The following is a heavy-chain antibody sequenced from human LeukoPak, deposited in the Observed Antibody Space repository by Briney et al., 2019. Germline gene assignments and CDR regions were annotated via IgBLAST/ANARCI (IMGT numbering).Heavy chain of an antibody. J-gene: IGHJ4*02. CDR2: IVSNGGST. CDR1: GFTFSIYA. D-gene: IGHD4-17*01. Sequence: GGSLRLSCAASGFTFSIYAMHWVRQAPGKGLEYVSAIVSNGGSTYYANSVKGRFIISRDNSKNTLYLQMGSLRAEDMAVYYCARGRLASTATTTYDYWGQGTLVTVSS. CDR3: ARGRLASTATTTYDY. V-gene: IGHV3-64*01.